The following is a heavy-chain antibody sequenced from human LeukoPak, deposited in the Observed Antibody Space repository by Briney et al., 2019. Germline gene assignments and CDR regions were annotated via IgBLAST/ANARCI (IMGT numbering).Heavy chain of an antibody. J-gene: IGHJ4*02. CDR1: GFTFSSYA. D-gene: IGHD4-17*01. CDR3: ARPLTTVTTESGVDY. CDR2: ISYDGSNK. V-gene: IGHV3-30-3*01. Sequence: GGSLRLSCAASGFTFSSYAMSWVRQAPGKGLEWVAVISYDGSNKYYTDSVKGRFTISRDNSKNTLYLQMNSLRAEDTAVYYCARPLTTVTTESGVDYWGQGTLVTVSS.